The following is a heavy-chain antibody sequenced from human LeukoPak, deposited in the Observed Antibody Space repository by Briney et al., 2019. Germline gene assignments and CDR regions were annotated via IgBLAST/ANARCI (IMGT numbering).Heavy chain of an antibody. D-gene: IGHD6-19*01. V-gene: IGHV4-39*01. CDR1: GGSISSSSYC. Sequence: SETLSLTCTVSGGSISSSSYCWGWIRRPPGKGLEWIGSIYYSGSTYYNPSLKSPVTISVDTSTNQFSLKMSSVTAADTAVYYCARSPPNIAVAGRDAFDIWGQGTMVTVSS. J-gene: IGHJ3*02. CDR3: ARSPPNIAVAGRDAFDI. CDR2: IYYSGST.